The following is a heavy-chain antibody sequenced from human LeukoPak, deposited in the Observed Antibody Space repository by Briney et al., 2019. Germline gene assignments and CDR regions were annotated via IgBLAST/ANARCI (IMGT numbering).Heavy chain of an antibody. V-gene: IGHV5-51*01. D-gene: IGHD5-12*01. J-gene: IGHJ4*02. CDR3: ARGYSGYDKFDY. CDR1: GFTLSPYW. CDR2: IQPGDSDI. Sequence: LKISCQASGFTLSPYWLAWVRHLPGKGLEFLGNIQPGDSDIRYSPSFQGQVANSPDKSLRPAALQRTSLHGPDPAMHYCARGYSGYDKFDYWGQGTLDSVSS.